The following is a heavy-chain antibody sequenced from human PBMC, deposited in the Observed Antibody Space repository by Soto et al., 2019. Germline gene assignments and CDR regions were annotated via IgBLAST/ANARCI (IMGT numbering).Heavy chain of an antibody. J-gene: IGHJ4*02. CDR2: IESKIKGGTT. Sequence: EVQLVESGGGWVKPGGSLRVSCEASGFTFSNAWMNWVRQAPGKGLEWVGRIESKIKGGTTDYAAPVKGRFTISRDDSKNTLYLQMNSLKSDDTAVYSCMTGYGDEDYWGQGTLVTVSS. D-gene: IGHD4-17*01. CDR3: MTGYGDEDY. V-gene: IGHV3-15*07. CDR1: GFTFSNAW.